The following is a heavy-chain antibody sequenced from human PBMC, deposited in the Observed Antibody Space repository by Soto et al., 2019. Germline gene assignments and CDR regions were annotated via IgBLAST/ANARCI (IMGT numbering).Heavy chain of an antibody. CDR2: IIPIFGKA. Sequence: PARVSCSASVTTFSSYASSLLRPARRRGLECMGGIIPIFGKANYAQKFQGRVTSAADESTSTAYIELRRLRSDDTAVFYCAGGESKFYYDDTPYYPLEFWGPGTQVTVS. J-gene: IGHJ4*02. CDR3: AGGESKFYYDDTPYYPLEF. V-gene: IGHV1-69*13. CDR1: VTTFSSYA. D-gene: IGHD3-22*01.